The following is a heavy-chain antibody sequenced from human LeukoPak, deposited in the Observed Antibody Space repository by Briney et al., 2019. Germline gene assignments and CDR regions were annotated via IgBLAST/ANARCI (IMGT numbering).Heavy chain of an antibody. Sequence: GGSLRLSCAASGFTFSSYAMSWVRQAPGKGLEGVSAISGSGGSTYYADSVKGRFTISRDNSKNTLYLQMNSLRAEGTAVYYCAKGAFGDIYHQRYYFDYWGQGTLVTVSS. D-gene: IGHD3-9*01. J-gene: IGHJ4*02. CDR1: GFTFSSYA. CDR3: AKGAFGDIYHQRYYFDY. V-gene: IGHV3-23*01. CDR2: ISGSGGST.